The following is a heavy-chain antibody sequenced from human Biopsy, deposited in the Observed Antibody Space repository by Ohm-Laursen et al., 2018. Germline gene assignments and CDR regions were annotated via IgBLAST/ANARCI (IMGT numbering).Heavy chain of an antibody. CDR1: GGSISNNNYY. V-gene: IGHV4-39*01. Sequence: TLSLTCTVSGGSISNNNYYWGWIRQPPGKGLEWIGSIFYRGSTHYKPSLKSRVNISVDTSKNQFSLKLNSDTAADSAVYYCARDYDTSGYYYVSWGQGTLVTVSS. CDR3: ARDYDTSGYYYVS. D-gene: IGHD3-22*01. J-gene: IGHJ5*02. CDR2: IFYRGST.